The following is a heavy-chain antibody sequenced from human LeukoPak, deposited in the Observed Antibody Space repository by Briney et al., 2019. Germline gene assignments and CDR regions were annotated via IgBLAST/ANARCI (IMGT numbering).Heavy chain of an antibody. CDR1: GFTFSSYA. V-gene: IGHV3-23*01. CDR3: ARDRHYYDSSGYYHGD. J-gene: IGHJ4*02. Sequence: PGGSLRLSCAASGFTFSSYAMSWVRQAPGKGLEWVSAISGSGGNTYYADSVKGRFTISRDNSKNTLYLQMNSLRAEDTAVYYCARDRHYYDSSGYYHGDWGQGTLVTVSS. CDR2: ISGSGGNT. D-gene: IGHD3-22*01.